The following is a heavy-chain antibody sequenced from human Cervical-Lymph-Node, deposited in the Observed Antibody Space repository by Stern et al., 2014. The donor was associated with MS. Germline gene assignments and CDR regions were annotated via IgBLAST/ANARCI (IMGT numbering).Heavy chain of an antibody. CDR3: ASAYSSSHYYFDY. J-gene: IGHJ4*02. V-gene: IGHV3-33*01. CDR2: LWYDGRNP. Sequence: QLVQSGGGVVQPGRSLRLSCAASGFSFSRYAMHWVRQAPGKGLEWVALLWYDGRNPYYADSVTGRFTISRDNFKNTLYLQMNSLRAEDTAVYYCASAYSSSHYYFDYWGQGTLVTVSS. CDR1: GFSFSRYA. D-gene: IGHD6-13*01.